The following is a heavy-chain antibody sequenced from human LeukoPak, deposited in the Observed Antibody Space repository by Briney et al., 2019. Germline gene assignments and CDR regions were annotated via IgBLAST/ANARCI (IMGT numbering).Heavy chain of an antibody. Sequence: GGSLRLSCAASGFTVSSYSMNWVRQAPGKGLEWVSYISSSSSTIYYADSVKGRFTISRDNSKNTLYLQMNSLRAEDTAVYYCARAGLRLGELPYYYYMDVWGKGTTVTVSS. CDR1: GFTVSSYS. CDR3: ARAGLRLGELPYYYYMDV. CDR2: ISSSSSTI. J-gene: IGHJ6*03. V-gene: IGHV3-48*01. D-gene: IGHD3-16*01.